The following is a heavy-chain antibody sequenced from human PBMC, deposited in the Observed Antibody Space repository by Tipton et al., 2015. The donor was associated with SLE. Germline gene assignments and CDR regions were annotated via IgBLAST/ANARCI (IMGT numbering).Heavy chain of an antibody. CDR3: AKDQHGDYSAIDY. J-gene: IGHJ4*02. CDR1: GFTFSSFA. CDR2: ISRSGGNT. Sequence: SLRLSCAASGFTFSSFAMNLVRQAPGKGLEWVSTISRSGGNTNYAGSVRGRFTISRDNSKNTLYLQMNSLRAEDTALYYCAKDQHGDYSAIDYWGQGTLLTVSS. V-gene: IGHV3-23*01. D-gene: IGHD4-17*01.